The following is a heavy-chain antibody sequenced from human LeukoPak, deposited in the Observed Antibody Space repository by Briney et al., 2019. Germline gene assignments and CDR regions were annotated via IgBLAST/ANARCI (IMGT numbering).Heavy chain of an antibody. Sequence: GASVKVSCKASGYTFTGYCLHWVRQAPGQGLEWMGWINPNTGGTNYAPKFQGRVTMTRDTSISAAYMDLNSLRFDDTAVYYCARGIVVVPAAVFDYWGQGTLVTVSS. D-gene: IGHD2-2*01. J-gene: IGHJ4*02. CDR1: GYTFTGYC. CDR2: INPNTGGT. V-gene: IGHV1-2*02. CDR3: ARGIVVVPAAVFDY.